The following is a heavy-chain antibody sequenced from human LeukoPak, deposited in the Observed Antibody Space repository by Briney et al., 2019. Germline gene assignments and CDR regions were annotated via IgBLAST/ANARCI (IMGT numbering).Heavy chain of an antibody. V-gene: IGHV3-64D*06. D-gene: IGHD6-19*01. J-gene: IGHJ4*02. CDR3: VKGSAVAGFEY. CDR1: GFSFSSYG. Sequence: GGSLRLSCSASGFSFSSYGMHCVRQAPGKGLEYVSAISSNGGSTYYADSVKGRVTISRDNSKNTLYLQMSSLRAEDTAVYYCVKGSAVAGFEYWGQGTLVTVSS. CDR2: ISSNGGST.